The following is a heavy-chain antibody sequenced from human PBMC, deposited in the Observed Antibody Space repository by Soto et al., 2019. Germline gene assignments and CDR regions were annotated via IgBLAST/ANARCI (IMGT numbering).Heavy chain of an antibody. CDR1: GFTFSYSA. D-gene: IGHD6-13*01. J-gene: IGHJ4*02. Sequence: EVQLLGSGGGLVQPGGSLRLSCAASGFTFSYSAMSWVRQAPGRGLEWVSTISGSGGTPYYADSVKGRFTISRDNSKNSLYLVLNSLRADEAAIDYCAMGLAAAGPLDYWGQGALVTVSS. CDR2: ISGSGGTP. CDR3: AMGLAAAGPLDY. V-gene: IGHV3-23*01.